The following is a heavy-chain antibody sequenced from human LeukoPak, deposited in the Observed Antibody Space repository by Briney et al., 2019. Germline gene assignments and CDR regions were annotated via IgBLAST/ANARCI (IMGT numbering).Heavy chain of an antibody. D-gene: IGHD3-22*01. J-gene: IGHJ5*02. V-gene: IGHV4-30-4*01. CDR2: MYYSGST. CDR1: GGSISSGDYY. CDR3: ARPYYYDSRVDP. Sequence: SGTLPLTCTVSGGSISSGDYYWSWIRQPPGKGLEWIGYMYYSGSTYYNPSLKSRVTISLDTSKNQFSLKLSSVTAADTAVYYCARPYYYDSRVDPWGQGTLVTVSS.